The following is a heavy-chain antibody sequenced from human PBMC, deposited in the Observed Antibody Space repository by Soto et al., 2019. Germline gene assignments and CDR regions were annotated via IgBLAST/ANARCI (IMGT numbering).Heavy chain of an antibody. CDR1: GSTFTSYA. CDR2: INAGNGNT. Sequence: ASVKVSCKASGSTFTSYAMHWVRQAPGQRLEWMGWINAGNGNTKYSQKFQGRVTITRDTSASTAYMELSSLRSEDTAVYYCARVIGGLYYFDYWGQGTLVTVSS. J-gene: IGHJ4*02. CDR3: ARVIGGLYYFDY. D-gene: IGHD3-16*01. V-gene: IGHV1-3*01.